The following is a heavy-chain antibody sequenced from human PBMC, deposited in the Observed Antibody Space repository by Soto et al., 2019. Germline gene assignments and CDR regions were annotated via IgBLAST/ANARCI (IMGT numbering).Heavy chain of an antibody. V-gene: IGHV4-31*03. J-gene: IGHJ6*02. Sequence: TLSLTCTVSGGSISSGGYYWSWIRQHPGKGLEWIGYIYYSGSTYYNPSLKSRVTISVDTSKNQFSLKLSSVTAADTAVYYCARYSGSYSNYYYGMDVWGQGTTVTVSS. D-gene: IGHD1-26*01. CDR3: ARYSGSYSNYYYGMDV. CDR1: GGSISSGGYY. CDR2: IYYSGST.